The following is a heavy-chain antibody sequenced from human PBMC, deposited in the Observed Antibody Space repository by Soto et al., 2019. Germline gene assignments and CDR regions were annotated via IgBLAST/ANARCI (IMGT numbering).Heavy chain of an antibody. V-gene: IGHV3-30*18. CDR1: GFTFSSYG. J-gene: IGHJ4*02. D-gene: IGHD6-6*01. Sequence: QVQLVESGGGVVQPGRCLRLCCAASGFTFSSYGMHWVRQAPGKGLEWVAFISYDGSNKYYADSVKGRFTISRDNSKNTLYLQMNSLRAEDTAVYYCAKDNRQLVLDYWGQGTLVTVSS. CDR2: ISYDGSNK. CDR3: AKDNRQLVLDY.